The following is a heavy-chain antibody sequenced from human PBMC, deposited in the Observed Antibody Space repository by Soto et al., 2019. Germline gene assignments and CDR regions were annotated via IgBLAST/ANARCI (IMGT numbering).Heavy chain of an antibody. D-gene: IGHD4-17*01. V-gene: IGHV3-7*03. CDR1: GFTFRDYW. CDR3: AKDAVSGDGVWLLDS. Sequence: GGSLRLSCAASGFTFRDYWMSWVRQAPGKGLEWVATIKQDGSEKYYVDSVEGRFTISRDNANSLYLQMDSLRAEDTAVYYCAKDAVSGDGVWLLDSWGQGTVVTVSS. CDR2: IKQDGSEK. J-gene: IGHJ5*02.